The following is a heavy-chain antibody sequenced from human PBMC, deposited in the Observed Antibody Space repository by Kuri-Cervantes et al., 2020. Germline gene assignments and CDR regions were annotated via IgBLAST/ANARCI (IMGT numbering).Heavy chain of an antibody. Sequence: ASVKVSCKASGGTFSSYAISWVRQAPGQGLEWMGWINPNSGGTNYAQKFQGWVTMTRDTSISTAYMELSRLRSDDTAVYYCARGYNWKFIGWFDLWGQGTLVTVSS. CDR2: INPNSGGT. CDR3: ARGYNWKFIGWFDL. D-gene: IGHD1-20*01. V-gene: IGHV1-2*04. J-gene: IGHJ5*02. CDR1: GGTFSSYA.